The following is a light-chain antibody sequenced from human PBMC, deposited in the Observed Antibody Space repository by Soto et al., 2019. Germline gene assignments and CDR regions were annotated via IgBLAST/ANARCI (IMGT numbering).Light chain of an antibody. J-gene: IGLJ1*01. CDR3: SSYPTSTTVV. CDR2: EVS. Sequence: ALTQPSSVCRSPGQSITFSCTVTSSDVGGYNFVSWYQQHPGKAPKLMIYEVSSRPSGVSNRFSGSKSGNTASLTISGLQPEDEADYYCSSYPTSTTVVFGTGTKVTVL. CDR1: SSDVGGYNF. V-gene: IGLV2-14*03.